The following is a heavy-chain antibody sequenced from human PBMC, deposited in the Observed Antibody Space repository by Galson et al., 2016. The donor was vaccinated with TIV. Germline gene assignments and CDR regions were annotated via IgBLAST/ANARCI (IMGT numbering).Heavy chain of an antibody. CDR3: AKVPSSGVSYYYGWDV. V-gene: IGHV3-23*01. CDR2: ISGSGATT. Sequence: SLRLSCAASGFTFSSHAMTWVRQAPGKGLEWVSAISGSGATTHYTDSVKGRFTISRDNSKNTLYVQMNNLRAEDTAVYYCAKVPSSGVSYYYGWDVWGQGTTVTVS. CDR1: GFTFSSHA. J-gene: IGHJ6*02. D-gene: IGHD3-10*01.